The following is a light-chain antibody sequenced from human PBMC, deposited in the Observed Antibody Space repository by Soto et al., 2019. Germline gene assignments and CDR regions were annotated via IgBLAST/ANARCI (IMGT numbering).Light chain of an antibody. Sequence: QSVLTQPPSASGTPGQRVTISCSGSSSNIGRNTVNWYQQLPGTAPQLLIYRNDQRPSGVPDRFSGSKSGTSASLTISGLQSDDEADDYCAAWDDGLIGSVVFGGGTKLTVL. CDR3: AAWDDGLIGSVV. J-gene: IGLJ2*01. CDR2: RND. CDR1: SSNIGRNT. V-gene: IGLV1-44*01.